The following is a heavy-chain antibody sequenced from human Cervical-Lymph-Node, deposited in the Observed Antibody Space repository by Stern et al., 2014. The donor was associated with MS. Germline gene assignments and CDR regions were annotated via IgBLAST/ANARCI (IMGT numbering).Heavy chain of an antibody. D-gene: IGHD2-2*01. CDR1: GGSISSSNW. CDR3: ARSHRLIVVPDDILNWFDP. V-gene: IGHV4-4*02. CDR2: VYHSGSP. J-gene: IGHJ5*02. Sequence: QVQLQESGPGLVRPSGTLSLTCAVSGGSISSSNWWNWVRQPPGKGLEWIGEVYHSGSPNYNPALKSRVTMSVDKSKNQFSLNLTSVTAADTAVYYCARSHRLIVVPDDILNWFDPWGQGTLVTVSS.